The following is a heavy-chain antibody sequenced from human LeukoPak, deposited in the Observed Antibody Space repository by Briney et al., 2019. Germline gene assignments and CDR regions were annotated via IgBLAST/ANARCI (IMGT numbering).Heavy chain of an antibody. CDR1: GGSFSDHY. Sequence: PSETLSLTCAVYGGSFSDHYWSWIRQPPGKGLEWIDEINSSGSTNYRPSLKSRVTMSVDTSKNQFSLKLGSVTAADTAVYYCARSPPPGATAYGVVDSWGQGTPVTVSS. CDR3: ARSPPPGATAYGVVDS. J-gene: IGHJ5*01. V-gene: IGHV4-34*01. D-gene: IGHD3-10*01. CDR2: INSSGST.